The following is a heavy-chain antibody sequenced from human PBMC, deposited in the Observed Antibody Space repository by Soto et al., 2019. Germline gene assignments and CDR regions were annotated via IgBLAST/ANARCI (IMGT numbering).Heavy chain of an antibody. J-gene: IGHJ6*02. CDR3: ANDSSPYYYYYGMDV. CDR1: GFTFSSYG. V-gene: IGHV3-30*18. D-gene: IGHD6-13*01. CDR2: ISYDGSNK. Sequence: QVQLVESGGGVVQPGRSLRLSCAASGFTFSSYGMHWVRQAPGKGLEWVAVISYDGSNKYYADSVKGLFTISRDNSKNTLYLQMNGLRAEDTAVYYCANDSSPYYYYYGMDVWGQGTTVTVS.